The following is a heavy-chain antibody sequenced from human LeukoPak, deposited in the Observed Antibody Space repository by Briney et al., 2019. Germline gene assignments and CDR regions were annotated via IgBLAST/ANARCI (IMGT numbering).Heavy chain of an antibody. Sequence: KPSETLSLTCTVSSGSIRSRTYYWGPSPQPRGKGREWIGTIYDSGTTYHNPSLKSRVTISVETSKNQSALKLSSVTAADTAVYYCARRGYSYGSDYWGQGTLVTVSS. V-gene: IGHV4-39*06. CDR1: SGSIRSRTYY. J-gene: IGHJ4*02. D-gene: IGHD5-18*01. CDR2: IYDSGTT. CDR3: ARRGYSYGSDY.